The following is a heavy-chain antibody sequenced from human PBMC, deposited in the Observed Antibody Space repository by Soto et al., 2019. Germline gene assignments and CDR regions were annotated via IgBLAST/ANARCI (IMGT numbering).Heavy chain of an antibody. D-gene: IGHD4-4*01. CDR3: GRGGSNSPNGMDV. Sequence: PGWSLRLSCAASGFTFSPYWMHWVRQAPGKGLVWVSRINPDGSSTNYADSVKGRFTISRDNAKDTLYLQMNSLRAEDTAVYYCGRGGSNSPNGMDVWGQGTTVTVSS. CDR2: INPDGSST. CDR1: GFTFSPYW. J-gene: IGHJ6*02. V-gene: IGHV3-74*01.